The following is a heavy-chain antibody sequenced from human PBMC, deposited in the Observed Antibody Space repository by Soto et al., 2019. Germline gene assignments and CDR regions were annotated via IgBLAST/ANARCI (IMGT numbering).Heavy chain of an antibody. V-gene: IGHV4-59*13. CDR1: GGSITSNY. CDR2: IYYSRST. CDR3: ARVFGNFWSGYHVDY. J-gene: IGHJ4*02. Sequence: PSETLSLPCTVSGGSITSNYWTWIRQPPGQGLEWIGHIYYSRSTYYNPSLKSRVSMSVDTSKNQISLTLSSVTAADTAVYYCARVFGNFWSGYHVDYWGQGTPVTVSS. D-gene: IGHD3-3*01.